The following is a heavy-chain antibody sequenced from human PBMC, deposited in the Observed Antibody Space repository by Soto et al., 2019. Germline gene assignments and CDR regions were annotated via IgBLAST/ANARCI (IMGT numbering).Heavy chain of an antibody. V-gene: IGHV3-74*01. CDR2: INSDGSST. Sequence: EVQLVESGGGLVQPGGSLRLSCAASGFTFSSYWMHWVRQAPGKGLVWVSRINSDGSSTSYADSVKGRFTISRDNAKNTLYLQMNSLRAEDTAVYYCGRTSLGVAAATREDYWGQGTLVTVSS. J-gene: IGHJ4*02. CDR3: GRTSLGVAAATREDY. D-gene: IGHD2-15*01. CDR1: GFTFSSYW.